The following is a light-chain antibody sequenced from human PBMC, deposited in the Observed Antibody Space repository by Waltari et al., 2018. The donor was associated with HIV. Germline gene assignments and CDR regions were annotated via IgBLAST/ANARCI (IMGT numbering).Light chain of an antibody. Sequence: DIVMTQSPDSLVVSLGERATINYKSSQSVLYSSNNKNYLAWYQQKPGQPPKLLIYWASTRESGVPDRFSGSGSGTDFTLTISSLQAEDVAVYYCQQYYSTPFTFGGGTKVEIK. CDR1: QSVLYSSNNKNY. V-gene: IGKV4-1*01. CDR2: WAS. CDR3: QQYYSTPFT. J-gene: IGKJ4*01.